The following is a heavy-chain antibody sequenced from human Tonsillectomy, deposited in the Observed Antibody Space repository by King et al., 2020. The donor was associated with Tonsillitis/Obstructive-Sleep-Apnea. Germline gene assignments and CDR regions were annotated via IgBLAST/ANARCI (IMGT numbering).Heavy chain of an antibody. D-gene: IGHD1-26*01. V-gene: IGHV3-49*04. CDR2: IGSKTYGGTT. CDR3: TRVGTIASFSFDI. Sequence: VQLVESGGGLVQPGRSLRLSCTASGFTFGYYGMSWVRQAPGKGLECVGFIGSKTYGGTTAYAASGKGRFTMSRDASKSIVYLQMNSVKTEDPAVYFCTRVGTIASFSFDIWGKGTMVAVPS. J-gene: IGHJ3*02. CDR1: GFTFGYYG.